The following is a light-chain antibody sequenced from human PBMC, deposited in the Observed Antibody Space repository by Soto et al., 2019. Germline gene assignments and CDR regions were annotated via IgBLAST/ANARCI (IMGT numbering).Light chain of an antibody. CDR3: QQYNSYPRT. Sequence: DIQMTQSPSSLSASVGDRVSITCRASQSISSFLNWYQQKPGKAPKVLIYAASSLESGVPSRFSGSGSGTEFTLTISSLQPDDFATYYCQQYNSYPRTFGQGTKVDIK. V-gene: IGKV1-5*01. CDR1: QSISSF. J-gene: IGKJ1*01. CDR2: AAS.